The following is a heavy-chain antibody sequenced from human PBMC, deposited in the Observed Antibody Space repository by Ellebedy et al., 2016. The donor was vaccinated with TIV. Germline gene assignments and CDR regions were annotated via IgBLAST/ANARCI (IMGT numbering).Heavy chain of an antibody. V-gene: IGHV3-30*04. CDR3: ARELMVRGVAGTYYYGMDV. CDR1: GFTFSSYA. CDR2: ISYDGSNK. D-gene: IGHD3-10*01. J-gene: IGHJ6*02. Sequence: GGSLRLXCAASGFTFSSYAMHWVRQAPGKGLEWVAVISYDGSNKYYADSVKGRFTISRDNSKNTLYLQMSSLRAEDTAVYYCARELMVRGVAGTYYYGMDVWGQGTTVTVSS.